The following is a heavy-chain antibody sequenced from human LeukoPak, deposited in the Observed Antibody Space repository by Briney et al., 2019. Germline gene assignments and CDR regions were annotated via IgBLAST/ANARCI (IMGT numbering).Heavy chain of an antibody. D-gene: IGHD1-14*01. Sequence: ASVKVSCKGSGYTFTSYGISWVRQAPGQGLEWIGWINAYNGNTNYGRKLQGRVTMTTDTTTSTAYMELRSLRSDDTAVYYCARDAGKLSCSHWGQGTLVTVSS. J-gene: IGHJ4*02. CDR2: INAYNGNT. V-gene: IGHV1-18*01. CDR3: ARDAGKLSCSH. CDR1: GYTFTSYG.